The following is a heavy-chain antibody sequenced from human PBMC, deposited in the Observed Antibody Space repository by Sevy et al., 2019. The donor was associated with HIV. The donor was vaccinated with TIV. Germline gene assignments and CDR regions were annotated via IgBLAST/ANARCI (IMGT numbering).Heavy chain of an antibody. D-gene: IGHD6-19*01. CDR3: ASQPGYRSTYYGFSLSRTFDS. V-gene: IGHV4-39*01. CDR1: GGSITSNNYY. Sequence: SETLSLTCSVSGGSITSNNYYWGWIRQPPGKGLEWIGSIYHSGNTYYNPSPKSRVTVSVDTSRSHFSLKVTSVAASDTAVYFCASQPGYRSTYYGFSLSRTFDSWGPGTLVTVSS. CDR2: IYHSGNT. J-gene: IGHJ4*02.